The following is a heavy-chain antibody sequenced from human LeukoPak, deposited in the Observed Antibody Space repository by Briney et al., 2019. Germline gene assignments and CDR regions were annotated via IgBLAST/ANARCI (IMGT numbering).Heavy chain of an antibody. CDR2: ISSSSSYI. Sequence: GGSLRLSCAASGFTFSSYSMNWVRQAPGKGLEWVSSISSSSSYIYYADSVKGRFTISRDNAKNSLYLQMNSLRAEDTAVYYCASWPGGWYGEDSWGQGTLVTVSS. CDR1: GFTFSSYS. J-gene: IGHJ4*02. CDR3: ASWPGGWYGEDS. D-gene: IGHD6-19*01. V-gene: IGHV3-21*01.